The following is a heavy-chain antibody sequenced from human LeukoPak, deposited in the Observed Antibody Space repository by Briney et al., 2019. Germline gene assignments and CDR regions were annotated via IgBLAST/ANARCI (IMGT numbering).Heavy chain of an antibody. J-gene: IGHJ4*02. CDR1: GYTFTSYA. Sequence: GASVKVSCKASGYTFTSYAMHWVRQAPGQRLEWMGWINAGNGNTKYSQKFQGRVTITRDTSASTAYMVLSSLRSEDTAVYYCARVLVRGVITSLGYWGQGTLVTVSS. CDR3: ARVLVRGVITSLGY. CDR2: INAGNGNT. V-gene: IGHV1-3*01. D-gene: IGHD3-10*01.